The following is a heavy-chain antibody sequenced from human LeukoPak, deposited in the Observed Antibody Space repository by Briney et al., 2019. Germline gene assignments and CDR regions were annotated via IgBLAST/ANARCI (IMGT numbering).Heavy chain of an antibody. D-gene: IGHD6-13*01. J-gene: IGHJ3*02. CDR1: GYTFTGYY. Sequence: ASVKVSCKASGYTFTGYYMHWVRQAPGQGLEWMGWINPNSGGTNYAQKFQGRVTMTRDTSISTAYMELSRLRSDDTAVYYCARELAPNDAFDIWGQGTMVTVSS. CDR2: INPNSGGT. V-gene: IGHV1-2*02. CDR3: ARELAPNDAFDI.